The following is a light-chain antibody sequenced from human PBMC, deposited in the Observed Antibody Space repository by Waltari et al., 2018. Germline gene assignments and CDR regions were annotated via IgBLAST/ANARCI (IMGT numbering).Light chain of an antibody. CDR1: QYVSSN. CDR3: QQYNAWPRT. J-gene: IGKJ1*01. Sequence: EIVMTQSQATLSLSPGDRATLSCRASQYVSSNLAWYQQKPGQAPRLLIYVASTRATGIPGRFSGSGSGTEFTLSISGLQSEDFALYYCQQYNAWPRTFGQGTKVEIK. CDR2: VAS. V-gene: IGKV3-15*01.